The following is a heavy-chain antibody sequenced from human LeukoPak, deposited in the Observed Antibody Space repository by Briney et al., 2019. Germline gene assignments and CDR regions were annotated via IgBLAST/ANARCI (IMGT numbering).Heavy chain of an antibody. CDR2: IRYDGSNK. CDR1: GFTFSSYG. CDR3: AKGWYDY. Sequence: GGSLRLSCAASGFTFSSYGMHWVRQAPGKGLEWVAFIRYDGSNKYYADSVKGRFTISRDNSRNTLYLQMNGLRAEDTAVYYCAKGWYDYWGQGTLVTVSS. D-gene: IGHD6-13*01. J-gene: IGHJ4*02. V-gene: IGHV3-30*02.